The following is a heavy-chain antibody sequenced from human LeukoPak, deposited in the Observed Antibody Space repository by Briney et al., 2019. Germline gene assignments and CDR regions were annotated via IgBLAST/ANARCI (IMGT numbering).Heavy chain of an antibody. J-gene: IGHJ4*02. V-gene: IGHV4-59*01. CDR2: IYYSGST. CDR3: ARVSFYGSGSYRYFDY. D-gene: IGHD3-10*01. Sequence: PSETLSLTCTVSGGSISSYYWSWIGQPPGKGLEWIGYIYYSGSTNYNPSLKSRVTISVDTSKNQFSLKLTSVTAADTAVYYCARVSFYGSGSYRYFDYWGQGTLVTVSS. CDR1: GGSISSYY.